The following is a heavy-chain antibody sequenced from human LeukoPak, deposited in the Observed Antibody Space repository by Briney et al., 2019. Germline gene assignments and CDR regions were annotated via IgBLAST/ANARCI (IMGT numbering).Heavy chain of an antibody. Sequence: PSETLSLTCTVSGGSISSYYRSWIRQPAGKGLEWIGRIYTSGSTNYNPSLKSRVTMSVDTSKNQFSLKLSSVTAADTAAYYCARDGTRYSSGWYPTWGQGTLVTVSS. V-gene: IGHV4-4*07. D-gene: IGHD6-19*01. CDR2: IYTSGST. CDR1: GGSISSYY. J-gene: IGHJ5*02. CDR3: ARDGTRYSSGWYPT.